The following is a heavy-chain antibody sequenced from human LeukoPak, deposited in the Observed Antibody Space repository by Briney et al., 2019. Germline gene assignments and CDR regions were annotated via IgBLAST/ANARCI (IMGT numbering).Heavy chain of an antibody. V-gene: IGHV1-69*06. Sequence: GASVKVSCKASGGTFSSYAISWVRQAPGQGLEWMGGIIPIFGTANYAQKFQDRVTITADKSTSTAYMELSSLRSEDTAVYYCARVPQYPYYYYYMDVWGKGTTVTVSS. CDR1: GGTFSSYA. D-gene: IGHD2-2*02. CDR3: ARVPQYPYYYYYMDV. CDR2: IIPIFGTA. J-gene: IGHJ6*03.